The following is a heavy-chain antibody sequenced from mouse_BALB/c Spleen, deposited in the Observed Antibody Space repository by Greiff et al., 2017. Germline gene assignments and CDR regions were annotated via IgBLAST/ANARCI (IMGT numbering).Heavy chain of an antibody. J-gene: IGHJ1*01. Sequence: EVKLVESGGGLVQPGGSLKLSCAASGFTFSSYTMSWVRQTPEKRLEWVAYISNGGGSTYYPHTVKGRFTISRDNAKNTLYLQMSSLKSEDTAMYYCARRYFDVWGAGTTVTVSS. CDR2: ISNGGGST. CDR1: GFTFSSYT. V-gene: IGHV5-12-2*01. CDR3: ARRYFDV.